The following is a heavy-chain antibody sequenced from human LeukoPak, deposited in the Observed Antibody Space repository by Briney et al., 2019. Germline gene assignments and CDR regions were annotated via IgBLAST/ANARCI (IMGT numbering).Heavy chain of an antibody. CDR2: MNPNSGNT. J-gene: IGHJ6*03. Sequence: ASVKVSCKASGYTFTSYDINGVRQATGQGREGMGWMNPNSGNTGYAQKFEGRVTMNRNTSISTAYMELSSLRSEDTAVYYCARGVVRGVIPYYYYYYMDVWGKGTTVTVSS. D-gene: IGHD3-10*01. V-gene: IGHV1-8*01. CDR3: ARGVVRGVIPYYYYYYMDV. CDR1: GYTFTSYD.